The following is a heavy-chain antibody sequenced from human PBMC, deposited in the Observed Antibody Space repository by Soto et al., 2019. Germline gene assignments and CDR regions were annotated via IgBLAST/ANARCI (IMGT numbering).Heavy chain of an antibody. CDR2: IKQDGSEK. D-gene: IGHD4-17*01. V-gene: IGHV3-7*03. CDR3: ARDDVTTDYYYYYYGMDV. CDR1: GFTFSSYW. Sequence: LRLSFAASGFTFSSYWMSWVRQAPGKLLEWVANIKQDGSEKYYVDSVKGRFTISRDNAKNSLYLQMNSLRAEDTAVYYCARDDVTTDYYYYYYGMDVWGQGTTVTVSS. J-gene: IGHJ6*02.